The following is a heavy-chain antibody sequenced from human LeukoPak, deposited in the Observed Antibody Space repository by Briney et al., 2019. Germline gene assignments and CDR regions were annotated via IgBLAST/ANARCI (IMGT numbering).Heavy chain of an antibody. Sequence: SETLSLTCTVSGGSIGSNYWNWIRQPPGKGLEWIGSIFDSGSTKYNPSLKSRVTMSVDTFKNQFSLMLSSVSAADTAVYYCAASARLVLQESVYWGQGTLVTVSS. V-gene: IGHV4-59*08. CDR3: AASARLVLQESVY. CDR2: IFDSGST. D-gene: IGHD6-19*01. CDR1: GGSIGSNY. J-gene: IGHJ4*02.